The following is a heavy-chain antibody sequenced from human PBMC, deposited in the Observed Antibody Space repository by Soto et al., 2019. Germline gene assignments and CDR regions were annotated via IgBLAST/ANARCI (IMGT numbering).Heavy chain of an antibody. J-gene: IGHJ6*02. CDR3: ALRYYYGSGKDGMDL. CDR1: GGSISSSSYY. V-gene: IGHV4-39*01. D-gene: IGHD3-10*01. CDR2: ISYSGST. Sequence: SETLSLTCTVSGGSISSSSYYWGWIRQPPGKGLEWIGSISYSGSTFYNPSLNIRVTISVYTSKNQFSLKLSSVTAADTALYYCALRYYYGSGKDGMDLWGQGTTVNGSS.